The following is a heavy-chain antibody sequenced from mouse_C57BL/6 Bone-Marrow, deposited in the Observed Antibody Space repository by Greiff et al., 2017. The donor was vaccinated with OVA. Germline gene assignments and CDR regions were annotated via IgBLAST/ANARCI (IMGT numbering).Heavy chain of an antibody. V-gene: IGHV5-4*01. D-gene: IGHD1-1*01. CDR3: ARFITTVVWYFDV. Sequence: EVQGVESGGGLVKPGGSLKLSCAASGFTFSSYAMSWVRQTPEKRLEWVATISDGGSYTYYPDNVKGRFTISRDNAKNNLYLQMSHLKSEDTAMYYCARFITTVVWYFDVWGTGTTVTVSS. J-gene: IGHJ1*03. CDR1: GFTFSSYA. CDR2: ISDGGSYT.